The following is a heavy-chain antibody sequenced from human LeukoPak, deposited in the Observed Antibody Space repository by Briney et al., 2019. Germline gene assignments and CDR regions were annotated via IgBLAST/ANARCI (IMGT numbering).Heavy chain of an antibody. CDR2: IKQDGSEK. CDR3: AKDIRLLYHNWFDP. Sequence: GGSLRLSCAASGFTFSSYWMSWVRQAPGKGLEWVANIKQDGSEKYYVDSVKARFTISRDNAKNSLYLQMNSLRAEDTAVYYCAKDIRLLYHNWFDPWGQGTLVTVSS. J-gene: IGHJ5*02. D-gene: IGHD2-8*01. CDR1: GFTFSSYW. V-gene: IGHV3-7*03.